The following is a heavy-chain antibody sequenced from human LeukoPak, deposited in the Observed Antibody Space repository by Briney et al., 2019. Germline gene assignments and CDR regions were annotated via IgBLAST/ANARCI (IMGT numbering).Heavy chain of an antibody. CDR3: ARYCSSTSCYTYGMDV. Sequence: GGSLRPSCAASGFTFSSYGMHWVRQAPGKGLEWVAVIWYDGSNKYYADSVKGRFTISRDNSKNTLYLQMNSLRAEDTAVYYCARYCSSTSCYTYGMDVWGQGTTVTVSS. J-gene: IGHJ6*02. CDR1: GFTFSSYG. D-gene: IGHD2-2*01. V-gene: IGHV3-33*01. CDR2: IWYDGSNK.